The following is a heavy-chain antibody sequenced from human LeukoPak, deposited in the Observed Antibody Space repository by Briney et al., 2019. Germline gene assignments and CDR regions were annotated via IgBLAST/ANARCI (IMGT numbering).Heavy chain of an antibody. J-gene: IGHJ3*02. V-gene: IGHV4-4*02. CDR3: ARMRLGYCSSTSCYNDAFDI. CDR1: GGSISSSNW. Sequence: SGTLSLTCAVSGGSISSSNWWSWVRQPPGKGLEWIGEIHHSGSTNYNPSLKSRVTISVDTSKNQFSLKLSSVTAADTAVYYCARMRLGYCSSTSCYNDAFDIWGQGTMVTVSS. D-gene: IGHD2-2*02. CDR2: IHHSGST.